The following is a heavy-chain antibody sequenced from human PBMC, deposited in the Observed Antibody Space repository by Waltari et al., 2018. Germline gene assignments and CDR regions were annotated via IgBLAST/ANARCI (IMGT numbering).Heavy chain of an antibody. CDR1: GFPFSSYG. D-gene: IGHD5-12*01. V-gene: IGHV3-33*01. Sequence: QVQLVESGGGVVQPGRSLRLSCAASGFPFSSYGMHGVRKAPGKGLEWVAVIWYDGSNKYYADSVKGRFTISRDNSKNTLYLQMNSLRAEDTAVYYCARETEGYSGYDYELISDYWGQGTLVTVSS. CDR2: IWYDGSNK. J-gene: IGHJ4*02. CDR3: ARETEGYSGYDYELISDY.